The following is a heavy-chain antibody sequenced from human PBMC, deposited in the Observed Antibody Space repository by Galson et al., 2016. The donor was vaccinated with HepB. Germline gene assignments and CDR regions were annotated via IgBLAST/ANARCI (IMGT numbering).Heavy chain of an antibody. D-gene: IGHD3-10*01. Sequence: SVKVSCKVSGYSINEISIHWVRQTPGKGLEWLGGFDPDAGEIIYAQDFQARVTMTEDSSTDTAYMALSSLTSDDTAIFYCASLSLLRRSGSVPHYFDFWGPGTPVTVSS. V-gene: IGHV1-24*01. J-gene: IGHJ4*02. CDR1: GYSINEIS. CDR2: FDPDAGEI. CDR3: ASLSLLRRSGSVPHYFDF.